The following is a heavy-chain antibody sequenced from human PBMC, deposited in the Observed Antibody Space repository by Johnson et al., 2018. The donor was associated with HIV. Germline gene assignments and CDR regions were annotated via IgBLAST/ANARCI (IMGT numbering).Heavy chain of an antibody. D-gene: IGHD5-18*01. CDR3: ARGGGYTFFAFDT. CDR2: MSGSDTT. Sequence: VQLVESGGGVVQPGGSLRLSCAASGFTFSSYGMSWVRQAPGKGLEWVSAMSGSDTTFYADSVKGRFTVSRDTYKNTLNVQMNSLRAEDTAIYYCARGGGYTFFAFDTWGRGTLVTVSS. CDR1: GFTFSSYG. V-gene: IGHV3-23*04. J-gene: IGHJ3*02.